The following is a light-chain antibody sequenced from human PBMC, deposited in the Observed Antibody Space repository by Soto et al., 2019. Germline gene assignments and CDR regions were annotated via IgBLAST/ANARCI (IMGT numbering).Light chain of an antibody. J-gene: IGKJ4*01. CDR3: QQFLT. CDR1: QSVSSSY. Sequence: EIVLTQSPGTLSLSPGERATLSCRASQSVSSSYLAWYQQKPRQAPRLLIYGASSRATGIPDRFSGSGSGTDFTVTISRLGPEDFAVYYCQQFLTFGGGTKVEIK. CDR2: GAS. V-gene: IGKV3-20*01.